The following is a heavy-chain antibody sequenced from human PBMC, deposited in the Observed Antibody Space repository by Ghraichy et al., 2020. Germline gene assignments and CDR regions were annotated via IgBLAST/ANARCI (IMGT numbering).Heavy chain of an antibody. CDR1: GFTFSSYS. CDR3: ARGSRVVRYYYYDAMDV. CDR2: ITSSSRFI. D-gene: IGHD4-23*01. J-gene: IGHJ6*02. V-gene: IGHV3-48*02. Sequence: GGSLRLSCEASGFTFSSYSMNWVRQAPGKGSEWISYITSSSRFISYADSVKGRFTISRDNAKNSLYLQMNSLRDEDTAVYYCARGSRVVRYYYYDAMDVWGQGTTVTVSS.